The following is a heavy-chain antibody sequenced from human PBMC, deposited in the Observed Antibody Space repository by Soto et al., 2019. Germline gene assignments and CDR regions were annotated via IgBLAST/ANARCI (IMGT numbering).Heavy chain of an antibody. CDR2: INAGNGNT. V-gene: IGHV1-3*01. CDR1: GYTFTSYA. CDR3: ARTRSGWPHYFDY. J-gene: IGHJ4*02. D-gene: IGHD6-19*01. Sequence: KMFLASVKVSCKASGYTFTSYAMHWVRQAPGQRLEWMGWINAGNGNTKYSQKFQGRVTITRDTSASTAYMELSSLRSEDTAVYYCARTRSGWPHYFDYWGQGTLVTVSS.